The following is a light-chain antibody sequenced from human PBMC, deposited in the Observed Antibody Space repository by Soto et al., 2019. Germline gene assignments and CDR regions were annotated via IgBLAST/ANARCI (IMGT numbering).Light chain of an antibody. Sequence: EIVLTQSPGTLSLSPGERATLSCRASQSISTSYLAWYQQKPGQATRLLIYGSSSRATGIPARFSGSGSGTDFTLTISSLQPEDVATYYCQKYNSAPWTFGQGTKVDIK. V-gene: IGKV3-20*01. CDR3: QKYNSAPWT. J-gene: IGKJ1*01. CDR1: QSISTSY. CDR2: GSS.